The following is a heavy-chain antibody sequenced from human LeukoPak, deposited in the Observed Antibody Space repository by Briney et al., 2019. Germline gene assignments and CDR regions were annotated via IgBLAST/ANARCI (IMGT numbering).Heavy chain of an antibody. J-gene: IGHJ6*03. Sequence: SETLSLTCTVSGGSISSYYWSWIRQPPGKGLEWIGNIYYSGSTNYNPSLKSRVTISVDTSKNQFSLKLSSVTAADTAVYYCTRGSIAYYYMDVWGKGATVTISS. D-gene: IGHD3-22*01. V-gene: IGHV4-59*01. CDR3: TRGSIAYYYMDV. CDR2: IYYSGST. CDR1: GGSISSYY.